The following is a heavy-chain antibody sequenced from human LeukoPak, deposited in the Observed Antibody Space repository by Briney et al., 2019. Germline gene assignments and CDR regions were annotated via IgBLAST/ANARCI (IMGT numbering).Heavy chain of an antibody. CDR3: AKAKGDSSGSFDY. J-gene: IGHJ4*02. CDR1: GLTFSSHA. V-gene: IGHV3-23*01. CDR2: ISSGGGST. Sequence: GGSLRLSCAASGLTFSSHAMSWVRQTPGKGLEWVSAISSGGGSTYYADSVKGQFTISRDNSKNTLYLQMNSLRAEDTAVYYCAKAKGDSSGSFDYWGQGTLVTVSS. D-gene: IGHD6-19*01.